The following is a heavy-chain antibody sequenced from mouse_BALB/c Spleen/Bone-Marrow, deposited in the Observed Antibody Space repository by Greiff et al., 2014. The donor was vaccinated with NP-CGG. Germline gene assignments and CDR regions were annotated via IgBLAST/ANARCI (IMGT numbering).Heavy chain of an antibody. Sequence: LQESGAELVKPGASVKLSCKVSGYTFTSYYMYWVKQRPGQGLEWIGEINPSNGGTNFNEKFKSKATLTVDKSSSTAYMQLSSLTSEDSAVYYCTRSYYGNYFDVWGAGTTVTVSS. J-gene: IGHJ1*01. CDR2: INPSNGGT. CDR3: TRSYYGNYFDV. V-gene: IGHV1S81*02. D-gene: IGHD2-1*01. CDR1: GYTFTSYY.